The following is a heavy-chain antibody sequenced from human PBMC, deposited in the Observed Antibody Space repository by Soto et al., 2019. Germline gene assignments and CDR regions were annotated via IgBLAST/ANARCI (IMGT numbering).Heavy chain of an antibody. CDR2: ISIHNGNT. Sequence: QAQLLQSGGELKKSGASVKVSCKASGYTFNTYGISWVRQAPGQGLEWMAWISIHNGNTNFAQKFQGRVTLTTDTSTSTANMELRSLRSDDTAVYYGARMTTVDNSHYYMDVCGKGTTVTVSS. D-gene: IGHD4-4*01. V-gene: IGHV1-18*04. CDR1: GYTFNTYG. J-gene: IGHJ6*03. CDR3: ARMTTVDNSHYYMDV.